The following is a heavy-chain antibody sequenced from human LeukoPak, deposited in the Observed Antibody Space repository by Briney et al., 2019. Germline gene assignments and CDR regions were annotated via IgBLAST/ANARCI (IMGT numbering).Heavy chain of an antibody. CDR1: AFTFSSHT. D-gene: IGHD3-10*01. J-gene: IGHJ5*02. CDR2: IGFSTTYI. Sequence: GGSLRLSCAGSAFTFSSHTINWVRQAPGRGLEWVSCIGFSTTYIHYADSVKGRFTISRDNAKNSLYLQMNSLRAEDTAIYYCARDSTIYGSGTGGGWFDPWGQGTLVTVSS. CDR3: ARDSTIYGSGTGGGWFDP. V-gene: IGHV3-21*01.